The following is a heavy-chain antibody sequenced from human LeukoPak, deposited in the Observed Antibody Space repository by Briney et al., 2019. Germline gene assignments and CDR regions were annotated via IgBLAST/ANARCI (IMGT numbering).Heavy chain of an antibody. D-gene: IGHD2-2*01. V-gene: IGHV4-39*07. J-gene: IGHJ5*02. CDR2: IYYSGST. CDR1: GGSISSSSYY. CDR3: ARDRNGRPYQTGFDP. Sequence: ASETLSLTCTVSGGSISSSSYYWGWIRQPPGKGLEWIGSIYYSGSTYYNPSLKSRVTISVDTSKNQFSLKLSSVTAADTAVYYCARDRNGRPYQTGFDPWGQGTLVTVSS.